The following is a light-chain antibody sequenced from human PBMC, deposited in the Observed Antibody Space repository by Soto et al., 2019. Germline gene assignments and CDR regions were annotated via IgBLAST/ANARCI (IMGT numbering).Light chain of an antibody. V-gene: IGKV3-11*01. J-gene: IGKJ4*01. CDR3: LQLSNWPIT. CDR1: QSVGSS. CDR2: DAS. Sequence: EIVLTQSPATLSLSPGERATLSGRASQSVGSSLGSYQQKPGQAPRLLIYDASNRATGIPPRLSGCASGTDLTLTLTSLEPDEFAVYECLQLSNWPITCVGGTQGEI.